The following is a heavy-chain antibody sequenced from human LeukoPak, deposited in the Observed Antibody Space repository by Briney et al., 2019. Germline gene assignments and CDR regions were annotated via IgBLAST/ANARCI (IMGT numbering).Heavy chain of an antibody. CDR2: MSSSSSYT. CDR3: AKTGTDYDFWSYHDMDV. Sequence: PGGSLRLSCAASGFTFSDYYMSWIRQAPGQELEWVSYMSSSSSYTNYADSVKGRFTISRDNAKNSLYLQMNSLRAEDTAVYYCAKTGTDYDFWSYHDMDVWGQGTTVTVSS. CDR1: GFTFSDYY. D-gene: IGHD3-3*01. J-gene: IGHJ6*02. V-gene: IGHV3-11*03.